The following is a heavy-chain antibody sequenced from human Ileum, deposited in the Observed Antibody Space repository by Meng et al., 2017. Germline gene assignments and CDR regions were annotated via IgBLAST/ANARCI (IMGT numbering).Heavy chain of an antibody. Sequence: QVQLRESGPALVKPSETLSLTCAVSGDSISGSYWSWIRQFPGKGLEWIGYTYYSGTTNYNPSLRGRVTMSVDTSRAQFSLKLTSVTAADTAIYYCARGKAIPDFWGQGTLVTVSS. CDR3: ARGKAIPDF. V-gene: IGHV4-59*08. J-gene: IGHJ4*02. CDR2: TYYSGTT. CDR1: GDSISGSY. D-gene: IGHD2-2*02.